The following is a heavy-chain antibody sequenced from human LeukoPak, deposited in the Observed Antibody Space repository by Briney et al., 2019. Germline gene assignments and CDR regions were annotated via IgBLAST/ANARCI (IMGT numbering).Heavy chain of an antibody. J-gene: IGHJ4*02. CDR3: ARQVTFGYAYAYYFDF. V-gene: IGHV4-39*01. CDR1: GASITTSYYY. Sequence: SETLSLTCTVSGASITTSYYYWGWIRQPPGKGLEWIGNFHYSGSTYYNPSLKSRVTISVDTSKNQFSLRLSSVTAADTAVYYCARQVTFGYAYAYYFDFRGQGALVTVSS. D-gene: IGHD3-16*01. CDR2: FHYSGST.